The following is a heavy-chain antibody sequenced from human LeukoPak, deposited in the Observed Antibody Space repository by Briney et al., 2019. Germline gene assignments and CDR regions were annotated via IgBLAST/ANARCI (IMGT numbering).Heavy chain of an antibody. CDR3: ARDLGITGGTGYFQH. CDR2: IYYSGGT. J-gene: IGHJ1*01. V-gene: IGHV4-39*07. D-gene: IGHD6-13*01. Sequence: SETLSLTCTVSGDSISSSSYSWGWIRQPPGKTLEWIGSIYYSGGTYYNPSLKSRVTISVDTSKNQFSLNLTSVTAADTAVYYCARDLGITGGTGYFQHWGQGTLVTVSS. CDR1: GDSISSSSYS.